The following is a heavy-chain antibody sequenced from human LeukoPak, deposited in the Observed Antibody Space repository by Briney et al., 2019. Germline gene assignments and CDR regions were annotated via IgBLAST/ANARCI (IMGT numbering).Heavy chain of an antibody. CDR3: ARVIGYYYYMDV. D-gene: IGHD1-26*01. V-gene: IGHV3-64*01. CDR1: GFTFSSYA. J-gene: IGHJ6*03. CDR2: ISSNGGST. Sequence: PGGSLRLSCAASGFTFSSYAMHWVRQAPGKGLEYVSAISSNGGSTYYANSVKGRFTISRDNSKNTLYLQMGSLRAEDMAVYYCARVIGYYYYMDVWGKGTTVTVSS.